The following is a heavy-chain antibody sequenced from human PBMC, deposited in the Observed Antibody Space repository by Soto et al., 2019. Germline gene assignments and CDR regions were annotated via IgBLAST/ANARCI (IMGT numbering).Heavy chain of an antibody. J-gene: IGHJ4*02. V-gene: IGHV1-46*01. D-gene: IGHD1-26*01. Sequence: QVQLVQSGAEVKKPGASVKVSCKASGYTFTSYYMHWVRQAPGQGLEWMGIINPSGGSTSYAQKCQGRVTMTRDTSTSTVYMELSSLRSEDTAVYYCARSRGWSYWEAGRKYYFDYWGQGTLVTVSS. CDR1: GYTFTSYY. CDR2: INPSGGST. CDR3: ARSRGWSYWEAGRKYYFDY.